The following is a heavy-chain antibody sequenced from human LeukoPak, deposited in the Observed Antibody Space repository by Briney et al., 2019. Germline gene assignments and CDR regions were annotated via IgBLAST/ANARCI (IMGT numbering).Heavy chain of an antibody. Sequence: GGSLRLSCAGSGFNFAVYGMTWVRQVPGKGLEWVFGSSREGDRRGYTDAVKGRFNISRDSAKNSRYLQMNSLRAEDTALYRCARDGDTSGSYAFDIGGQGKMVSVSS. J-gene: IGHJ3*02. D-gene: IGHD3-22*01. CDR2: SSREGDRR. CDR3: ARDGDTSGSYAFDI. V-gene: IGHV3-20*01. CDR1: GFNFAVYG.